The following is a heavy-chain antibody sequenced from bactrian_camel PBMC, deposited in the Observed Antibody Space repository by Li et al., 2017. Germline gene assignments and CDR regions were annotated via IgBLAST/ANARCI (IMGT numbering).Heavy chain of an antibody. CDR2: ITSDGGT. J-gene: IGHJ4*01. V-gene: IGHV3S55*01. D-gene: IGHD4*01. CDR1: GYTYSGYP. CDR3: ATVTLSYYSDYQPGEYNY. Sequence: HVQLVESGGGSVQAGGSLRLSCVAPGYTYSGYPMGWYRRSPGKEREGVAAITSDGGTAYVDSVKGRFIISRDNADNTLWLEMNSLKSEDTALYYCATVTLSYYSDYQPGEYNYWGQGTQVTVS.